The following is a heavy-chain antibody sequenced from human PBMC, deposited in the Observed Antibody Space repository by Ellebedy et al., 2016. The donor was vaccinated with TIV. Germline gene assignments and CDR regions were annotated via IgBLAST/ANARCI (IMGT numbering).Heavy chain of an antibody. CDR3: ARRWVYCGGDCYTNWFDP. Sequence: SETLSLTCAVYGGSFSGYYWSWIRQPPGKGLEWIGEINHSGSTYYNPSLKSRVTISVDTSKNQFSLKLSSVTAADTAVYYCARRWVYCGGDCYTNWFDPWGQGTLVTVSS. CDR2: INHSGST. CDR1: GGSFSGYY. J-gene: IGHJ5*02. V-gene: IGHV4-34*01. D-gene: IGHD2-21*02.